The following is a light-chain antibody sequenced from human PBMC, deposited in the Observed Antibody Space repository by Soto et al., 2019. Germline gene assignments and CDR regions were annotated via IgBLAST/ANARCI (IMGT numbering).Light chain of an antibody. CDR2: GAS. CDR1: QSVSSN. V-gene: IGKV3-15*01. CDR3: QHYNNWPLT. J-gene: IGKJ4*01. Sequence: EIVMTQSPASLSVSPGATATLSCRASQSVSSNLDWYQQKPGQAPRLLIYGASTRATGIPARFSGSGSGTEFTLTITSLQSEDCAVYYCQHYNNWPLTFGGGTKVESK.